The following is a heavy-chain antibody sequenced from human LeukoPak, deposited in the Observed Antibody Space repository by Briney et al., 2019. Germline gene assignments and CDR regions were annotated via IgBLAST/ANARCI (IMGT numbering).Heavy chain of an antibody. J-gene: IGHJ4*02. CDR2: IYSSGST. V-gene: IGHV4-4*07. D-gene: IGHD3-3*01. CDR1: GDSISSFY. Sequence: PSETLSLTCAVSGDSISSFYWSWIRQPAGKGLEWIGRIYSSGSTNYNPSLKSRVTISVDTSKNQFSLKLSSVTAADTAVYYCARAYYDFWSGYYPLDYWGQGTLVTVSS. CDR3: ARAYYDFWSGYYPLDY.